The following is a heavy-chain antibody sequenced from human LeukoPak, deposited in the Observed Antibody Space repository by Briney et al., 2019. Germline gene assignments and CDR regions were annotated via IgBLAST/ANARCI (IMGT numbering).Heavy chain of an antibody. CDR1: GGSFSGYY. CDR3: ARGCRYDFWSGYYSSLYYFDY. Sequence: SETLSLTCAVYGGSFSGYYWSCIRQPPGKGLEWIGEINHRGSTNYNPSLKSRVTISVDTSKNQFSLKLRSVTAADTAVYYCARGCRYDFWSGYYSSLYYFDYWGQGTLVTVSS. CDR2: INHRGST. V-gene: IGHV4-34*01. J-gene: IGHJ4*02. D-gene: IGHD3-3*01.